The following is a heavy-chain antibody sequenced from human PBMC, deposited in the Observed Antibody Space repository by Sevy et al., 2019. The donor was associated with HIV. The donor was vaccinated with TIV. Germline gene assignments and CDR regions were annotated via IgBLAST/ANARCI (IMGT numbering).Heavy chain of an antibody. CDR2: IYYSGST. V-gene: IGHV4-39*01. CDR1: GGSISSSSYY. D-gene: IGHD2-15*01. CDR3: ARPNCSGGSCYFAHAFDI. Sequence: SETLSLTCTVSGGSISSSSYYWGWIRQPPGKGLEWIGSIYYSGSTYYNPSLKSRVTISVDTSKNQFSLKLSSVTAADTAVYYCARPNCSGGSCYFAHAFDIWGQRTMVTVS. J-gene: IGHJ3*02.